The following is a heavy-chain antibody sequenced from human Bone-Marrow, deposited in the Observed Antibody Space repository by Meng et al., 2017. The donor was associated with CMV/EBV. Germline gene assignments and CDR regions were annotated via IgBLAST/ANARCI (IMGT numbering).Heavy chain of an antibody. Sequence: ASVKVSCKASGYTFTGYYMHWVRQAPGQGLEWMGCINPNSGGTNYAQKFQGRVTMTRDTSISTAYMELSRLRSDDTAVYYCARGLGVTPGYGMDVWGQGTTVTVSS. CDR2: INPNSGGT. CDR3: ARGLGVTPGYGMDV. CDR1: GYTFTGYY. V-gene: IGHV1-2*02. J-gene: IGHJ6*02. D-gene: IGHD3-16*01.